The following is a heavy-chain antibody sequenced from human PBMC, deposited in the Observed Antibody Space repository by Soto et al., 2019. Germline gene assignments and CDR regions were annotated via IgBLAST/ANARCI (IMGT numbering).Heavy chain of an antibody. D-gene: IGHD3-16*01. CDR2: LYWDDDK. J-gene: IGHJ4*02. CDR1: GFSLSTTAVG. Sequence: QITLKESGPTLVKPTQTLTLTCTFSGFSLSTTAVGVGWIRQPPGRALEWLALLYWDDDKRYSPSLKSRLTITKDTSKNQVVLTMTHMDPVDTATYYCAHIAYAWVLGGFDYWGQGTLVTVSS. CDR3: AHIAYAWVLGGFDY. V-gene: IGHV2-5*02.